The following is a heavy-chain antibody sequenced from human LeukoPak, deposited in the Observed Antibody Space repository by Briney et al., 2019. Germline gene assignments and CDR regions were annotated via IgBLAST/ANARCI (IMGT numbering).Heavy chain of an antibody. CDR2: IYSGGST. V-gene: IGHV3-66*01. D-gene: IGHD1-26*01. CDR3: ARDRGGSYSAIDY. J-gene: IGHJ4*02. CDR1: GFTVSSNY. Sequence: PGGSLRLSCAASGFTVSSNYMSWVRQAPGKGLEWVSVIYSGGSTYYADSVKGRFTISRDNSKNTLYLQMNSLRAEDTAVYYCARDRGGSYSAIDYWGQGTLVTVSS.